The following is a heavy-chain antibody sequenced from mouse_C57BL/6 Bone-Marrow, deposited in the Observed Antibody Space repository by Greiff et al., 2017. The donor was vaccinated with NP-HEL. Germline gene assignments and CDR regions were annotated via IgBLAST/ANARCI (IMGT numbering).Heavy chain of an antibody. CDR1: GISITTGNYR. J-gene: IGHJ2*01. D-gene: IGHD1-2*01. Sequence: EVKLMESGPGLVKPSQTVFLTCTVTGISITTGNYRWSWIRQFPGNKLEWIGYIYYSGTITYNPSLTSRTTITRDTPKNQFFLEMNSLTAEDTATYYCARDLNYGTGYYFDYWGQGTTLTVSS. CDR3: ARDLNYGTGYYFDY. V-gene: IGHV3-5*01. CDR2: IYYSGTI.